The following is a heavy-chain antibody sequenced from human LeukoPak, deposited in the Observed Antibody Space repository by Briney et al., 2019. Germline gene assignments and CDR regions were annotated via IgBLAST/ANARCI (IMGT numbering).Heavy chain of an antibody. CDR2: IIPIFGTA. CDR1: GGTFSSYA. CDR3: AALGSRERWLPNYYYYYMDV. Sequence: SVKVSCKASGGTFSSYAISWVRQAPGQGLEWMGGIIPIFGTANYAQKFQGRVTITADEYTSTAYMELSSLRSEDTAVYYCAALGSRERWLPNYYYYYMDVWGKGTTVTVSS. V-gene: IGHV1-69*01. D-gene: IGHD5-24*01. J-gene: IGHJ6*03.